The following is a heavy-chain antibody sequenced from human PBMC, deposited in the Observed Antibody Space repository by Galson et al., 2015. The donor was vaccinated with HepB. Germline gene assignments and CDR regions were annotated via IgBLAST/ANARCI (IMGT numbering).Heavy chain of an antibody. Sequence: SLRLSCAASGFTFSSYSMNWVRQAPGKGLEWVSSISSGSSYIYYADSVKGRFTISRDNAKNSLYLQMNSLRAEDTAVYYCARDENRQLWLFPFDYWGQGTLVTVSS. CDR2: ISSGSSYI. V-gene: IGHV3-21*01. D-gene: IGHD5-18*01. J-gene: IGHJ4*02. CDR3: ARDENRQLWLFPFDY. CDR1: GFTFSSYS.